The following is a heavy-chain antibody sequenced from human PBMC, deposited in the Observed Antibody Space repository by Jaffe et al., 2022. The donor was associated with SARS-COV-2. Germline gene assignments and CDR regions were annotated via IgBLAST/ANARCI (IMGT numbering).Heavy chain of an antibody. J-gene: IGHJ6*03. CDR3: ARQRVTLVRGVYYYYYMDV. CDR1: GFSFTGYW. Sequence: EVQLVQSGAELKKPGESLKISCKGSGFSFTGYWIGWVRQMPGKGLEWMGIIYPDDSDTRYSPSFQGQVTISADKSINTAYLQWSSLKASDTAMYYCARQRVTLVRGVYYYYYMDVWGKGTTVTVSS. D-gene: IGHD3-10*01. CDR2: IYPDDSDT. V-gene: IGHV5-51*01.